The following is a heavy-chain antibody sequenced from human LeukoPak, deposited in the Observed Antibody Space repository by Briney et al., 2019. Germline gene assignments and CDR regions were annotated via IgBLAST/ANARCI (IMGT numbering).Heavy chain of an antibody. CDR1: GGSFSGYY. D-gene: IGHD3-16*02. CDR3: ARDRSIGAIGD. V-gene: IGHV4-34*01. Sequence: PSETLSLTCAVYGGSFSGYYWSWIRQPPGKGLEWIGSIYYSGSTYYNPSLKSRVTISVDTSKNQFSLKLSSVTAADTAVYYCARDRSIGAIGDWGQGTLVTVSS. J-gene: IGHJ4*02. CDR2: IYYSGST.